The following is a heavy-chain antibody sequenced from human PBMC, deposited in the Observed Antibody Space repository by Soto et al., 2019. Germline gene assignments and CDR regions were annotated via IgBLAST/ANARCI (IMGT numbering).Heavy chain of an antibody. D-gene: IGHD3-22*01. CDR1: GFTSSNYG. V-gene: IGHV3-33*01. Sequence: QVQLVESGGVVVQPGGSLRPSVAASGFTSSNYGIHWVRQDPGKGLEWVAVIWYDGSNKFYADSVKGRFTISRDNSKNTLFLQMNSLRAEDTAVYYCARELHDSSGAFDYWGQGALVTVSS. CDR3: ARELHDSSGAFDY. J-gene: IGHJ4*02. CDR2: IWYDGSNK.